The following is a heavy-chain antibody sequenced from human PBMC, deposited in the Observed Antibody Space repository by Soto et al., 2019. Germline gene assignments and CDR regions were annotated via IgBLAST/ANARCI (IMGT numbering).Heavy chain of an antibody. CDR2: TNDSGST. CDR3: ARGLLVWFGAISRRGGYYYSMDV. J-gene: IGHJ6*03. CDR1: GGSFSGYY. D-gene: IGHD3-10*01. V-gene: IGHV4-34*01. Sequence: QVQLQQWGAGLLKPSETLSLTCAVYGGSFSGYYWSWIRQTPGKGLEWIGETNDSGSTNHNPSLKSRVTILVDTPKNQFSLKLSSVTAADTAVYYCARGLLVWFGAISRRGGYYYSMDVWGKGTAVTVSS.